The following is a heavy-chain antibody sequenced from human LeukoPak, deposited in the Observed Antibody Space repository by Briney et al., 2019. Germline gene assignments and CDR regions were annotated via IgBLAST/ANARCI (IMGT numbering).Heavy chain of an antibody. V-gene: IGHV4-34*01. CDR2: INHSGST. CDR3: ARGPRGGFDP. CDR1: GGSFSGYY. Sequence: SETLSLTCAVYGGSFSGYYWSWIRQPPGKGLEWIGEINHSGSTNYNPPLKSRVTISVDTSKNQFSLKLSSVTAADTAVYYCARGPRGGFDPWGQGTLVTVSS. J-gene: IGHJ5*02.